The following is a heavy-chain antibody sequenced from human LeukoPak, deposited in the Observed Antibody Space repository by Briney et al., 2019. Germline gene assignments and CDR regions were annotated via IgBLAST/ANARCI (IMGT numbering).Heavy chain of an antibody. CDR3: ARDARASAAGTFDY. CDR1: GFTFSSYA. CDR2: ISYDGSNK. J-gene: IGHJ4*02. V-gene: IGHV3-30-3*01. D-gene: IGHD6-13*01. Sequence: GRSLRLSCAASGFTFSSYAMHWVRQAPGKGLEWVAVISYDGSNKYYADSVKGRFTISRDNSKNTLYLQMNSLRAEDTAVYYCARDARASAAGTFDYWGQGTLVTVSS.